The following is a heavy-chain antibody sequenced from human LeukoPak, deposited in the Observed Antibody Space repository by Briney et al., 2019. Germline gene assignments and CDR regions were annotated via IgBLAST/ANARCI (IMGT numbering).Heavy chain of an antibody. J-gene: IGHJ4*02. CDR3: ARGVWFGELLANDYFDY. CDR1: GGSTSSYY. D-gene: IGHD3-10*01. V-gene: IGHV4-59*12. Sequence: SETLSLTCTVSGGSTSSYYWSWIRQPPGKGLEWIGYIYHSGSTYYNPSLKSRVTISVDRSKNQLSLKLSSVTAADTAVYYCARGVWFGELLANDYFDYWGQGTLVTVSS. CDR2: IYHSGST.